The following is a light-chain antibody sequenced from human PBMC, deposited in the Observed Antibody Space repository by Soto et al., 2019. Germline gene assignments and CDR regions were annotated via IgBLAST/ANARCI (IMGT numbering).Light chain of an antibody. Sequence: EILLTQSPGTLSLSAGERATLSCRASKSVSSSYLAWYQQKPGQAPRLLIYGASSRGTGVPDRFSGSGSGTEFTLTISSLQPDDFATYYCQHYNSYSQAFGQGTKVDIK. CDR1: KSVSSSY. CDR2: GAS. J-gene: IGKJ1*01. CDR3: QHYNSYSQA. V-gene: IGKV3-20*01.